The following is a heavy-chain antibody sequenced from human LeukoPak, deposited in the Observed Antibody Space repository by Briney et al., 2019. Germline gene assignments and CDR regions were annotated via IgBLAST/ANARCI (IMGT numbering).Heavy chain of an antibody. CDR1: GFTFSSYA. CDR2: ISGSGGST. J-gene: IGHJ4*02. V-gene: IGHV3-23*01. CDR3: AKDRRITMVRGVIFDY. D-gene: IGHD3-10*01. Sequence: GGSLGLSCAASGFTFSSYAMSWVRQAPGKGLEWVSAISGSGGSTYYADSVKGRFTISRDNSKNTLYLQMNSLRAEDTAVYYCAKDRRITMVRGVIFDYWGQGTLVTVSS.